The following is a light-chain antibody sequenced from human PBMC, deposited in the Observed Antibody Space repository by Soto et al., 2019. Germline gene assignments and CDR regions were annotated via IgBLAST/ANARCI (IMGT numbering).Light chain of an antibody. CDR2: GSS. Sequence: EIVMTQSPATLSLSPGERATLSCRASQSVGSNLAWYQQKPGQAPRLLIYGSSTRATGIPARFSGSRSGTEFTLTVRSLQSADFAGYYCLEHNNWLPTFGRGAEVGI. J-gene: IGKJ3*01. CDR1: QSVGSN. CDR3: LEHNNWLPT. V-gene: IGKV3-15*01.